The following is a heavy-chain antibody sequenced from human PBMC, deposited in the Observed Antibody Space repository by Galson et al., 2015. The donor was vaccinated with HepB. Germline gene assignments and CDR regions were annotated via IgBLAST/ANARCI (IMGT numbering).Heavy chain of an antibody. CDR3: ATADPWSGYFDY. J-gene: IGHJ4*02. V-gene: IGHV1-24*01. D-gene: IGHD3-3*01. CDR2: SDPESGER. Sequence: SVKVSCKVSGYTLTEISMYWLRRVPGKGLEFVGGSDPESGERMYGQTFQGRVTLTEDTTTDTAYMELRSLRSEDTALYYCATADPWSGYFDYWGQGTLVTVSS. CDR1: GYTLTEIS.